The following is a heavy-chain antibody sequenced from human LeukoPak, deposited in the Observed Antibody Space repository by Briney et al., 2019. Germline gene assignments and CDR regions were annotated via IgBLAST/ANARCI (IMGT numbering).Heavy chain of an antibody. Sequence: PSETLSLTCRVSGVSISSGSNYWGWIRQPPGKTLEWIGSIYSSGSTYYNSSLKSRVIILIDTAKNHFSLNLSSVTAADTAVYYCARGLIDGYNFGYYFDYWGQGTLVTVSS. D-gene: IGHD5-24*01. J-gene: IGHJ4*02. V-gene: IGHV4-39*07. CDR1: GVSISSGSNY. CDR3: ARGLIDGYNFGYYFDY. CDR2: IYSSGST.